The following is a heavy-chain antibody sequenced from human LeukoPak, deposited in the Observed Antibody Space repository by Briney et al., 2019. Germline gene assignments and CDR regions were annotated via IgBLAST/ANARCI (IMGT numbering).Heavy chain of an antibody. CDR2: IVVGSGNT. D-gene: IGHD3-22*01. CDR1: GFTFTSSA. Sequence: SVKVSCKAAGFTFTSSAVQWVRQARGQRLEWIGWIVVGSGNTNYAQKFQERVTITRDMSTSLVYMELSSLRSEDTAVYYCAAEAAYYYDSRDAFDVWGQGTMVTVSS. CDR3: AAEAAYYYDSRDAFDV. V-gene: IGHV1-58*01. J-gene: IGHJ3*01.